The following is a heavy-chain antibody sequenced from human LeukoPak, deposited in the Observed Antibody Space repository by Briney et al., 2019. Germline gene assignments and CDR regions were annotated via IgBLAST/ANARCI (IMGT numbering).Heavy chain of an antibody. D-gene: IGHD6-13*01. CDR2: INPNSGGT. J-gene: IGHJ4*02. Sequence: GASVKVSCKASGYTFTGYCMHWVRQAPGQGLEWMGWINPNSGGTNYAQKFQGRVTMARDTSISTAYMELSRLRSDDTAVYYCARDGSSSWFGTAYFDYWGQGTLVTVSS. CDR3: ARDGSSSWFGTAYFDY. CDR1: GYTFTGYC. V-gene: IGHV1-2*02.